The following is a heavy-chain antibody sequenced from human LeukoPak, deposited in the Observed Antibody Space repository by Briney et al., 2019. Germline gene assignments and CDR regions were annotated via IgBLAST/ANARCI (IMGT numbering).Heavy chain of an antibody. CDR3: ARANPANHDAFDI. Sequence: LRASVKVSCKASGYTFTGYYMHWVRQAPGQGLEWMGWINPNSGGTNYAQKFQGWVTMTRDTSISTAYMELSRLRSDDTAVYYCARANPANHDAFDIWGQGTVVTVSS. CDR2: INPNSGGT. D-gene: IGHD2-15*01. V-gene: IGHV1-2*04. J-gene: IGHJ3*02. CDR1: GYTFTGYY.